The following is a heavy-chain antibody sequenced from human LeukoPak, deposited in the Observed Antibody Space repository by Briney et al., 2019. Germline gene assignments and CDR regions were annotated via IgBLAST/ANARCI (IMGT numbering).Heavy chain of an antibody. CDR2: ISPYNGNT. CDR3: AREASYDILTGYYLFDN. CDR1: GYSFSSYG. D-gene: IGHD3-9*01. V-gene: IGHV1-18*01. Sequence: GASVKVSCKASGYSFSSYGLSWVRQAPGKCLEWLGWISPYNGNTKYAQNLQGRVTLTRDTSTSTVFMELRSLRSDDTAVYYCAREASYDILTGYYLFDNWGHGTLITVSS. J-gene: IGHJ4*01.